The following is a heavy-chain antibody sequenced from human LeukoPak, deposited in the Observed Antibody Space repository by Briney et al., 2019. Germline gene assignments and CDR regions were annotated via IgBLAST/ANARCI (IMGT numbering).Heavy chain of an antibody. CDR1: GYSFTSYY. D-gene: IGHD1-26*01. J-gene: IGHJ1*01. Sequence: ASVKVSFKASGYSFTSYYMQWLRQAPGQGLEWMGIIDPSGGSTGYAPKFQGRVIMTRDTSTSTVYMDLSSLRSEDTAVYYCARDSSGSYDHWGQGTLVTVYS. CDR2: IDPSGGST. V-gene: IGHV1-46*01. CDR3: ARDSSGSYDH.